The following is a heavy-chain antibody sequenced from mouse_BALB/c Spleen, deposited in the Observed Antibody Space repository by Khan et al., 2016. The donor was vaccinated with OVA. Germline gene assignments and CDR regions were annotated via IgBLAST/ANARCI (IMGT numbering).Heavy chain of an antibody. CDR2: LRLKSDDYVT. CDR3: RILL. V-gene: IGHV6-6*02. CDR1: GFTFSNYW. Sequence: EVELVESGGGLVQPGGSMKLSCVASGFTFSNYWMNWVRQSPEKGLEWVAELRLKSDDYVTHYAESVKGRFHISRDESIRSGDLQMNKVRAEYTGIYYGRILLWGQGTTLTVSS. J-gene: IGHJ2*01.